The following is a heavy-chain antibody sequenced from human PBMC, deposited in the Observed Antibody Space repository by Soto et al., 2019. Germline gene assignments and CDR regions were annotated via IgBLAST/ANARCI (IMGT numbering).Heavy chain of an antibody. CDR1: GGSISSGDYY. D-gene: IGHD3-3*01. CDR2: IYYSGST. CDR3: ASGFGVVIDYFDY. Sequence: QVQLQESGPGLVKPSQTLSLTCTVSGGSISSGDYYWSWIRQPPGKGLGWIGYIYYSGSTYYNPSLKSRVTISVDTSKNQFSLKLSSVTAADTAVYYCASGFGVVIDYFDYWGQGTLVTVSS. J-gene: IGHJ4*02. V-gene: IGHV4-30-4*01.